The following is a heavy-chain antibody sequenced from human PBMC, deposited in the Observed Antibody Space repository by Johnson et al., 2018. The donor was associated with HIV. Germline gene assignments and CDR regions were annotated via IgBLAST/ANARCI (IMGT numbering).Heavy chain of an antibody. CDR3: AKGGYNWKFDGFDI. J-gene: IGHJ3*02. CDR1: GFSFGNYA. Sequence: QVQLVESGGGLVQPGGCLRLSCAASGFSFGNYAMHWVRQAPGKGLEWVAFISYDGSNKYYADSVKGRFTISKDNSKNTLYLQVKSLRAEDTAVYYCAKGGYNWKFDGFDIWGQGTMVTVSS. D-gene: IGHD1-20*01. V-gene: IGHV3-30-3*01. CDR2: ISYDGSNK.